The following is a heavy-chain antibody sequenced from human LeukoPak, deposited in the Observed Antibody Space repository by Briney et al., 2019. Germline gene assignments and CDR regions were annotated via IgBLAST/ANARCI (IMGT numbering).Heavy chain of an antibody. V-gene: IGHV4-34*01. Sequence: SETLSLTCAVYGGSFSGYYWSWIRQPPGKGLEWIGEINHSGSTNYNPSLKSRVTLSVDTSKNLFSLKLSSVTAADTAVYYCARGVRDYDILNYWGQGTLVTVSS. J-gene: IGHJ4*02. CDR1: GGSFSGYY. D-gene: IGHD3-9*01. CDR2: INHSGST. CDR3: ARGVRDYDILNY.